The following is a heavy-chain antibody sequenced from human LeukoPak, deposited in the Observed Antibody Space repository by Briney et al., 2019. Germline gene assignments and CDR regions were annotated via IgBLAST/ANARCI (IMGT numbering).Heavy chain of an antibody. Sequence: PGGSLRLSCAASGFTFSSYAMSWVRQAPAPGLEWVSAISGSSGSTYYADSVKGRFTISRDNSKNTLYLQMNSLRAEDTAVYYCAKDYDILTGSEYWGQGTLVTVSS. J-gene: IGHJ4*02. CDR1: GFTFSSYA. CDR3: AKDYDILTGSEY. D-gene: IGHD3-9*01. V-gene: IGHV3-23*01. CDR2: ISGSSGST.